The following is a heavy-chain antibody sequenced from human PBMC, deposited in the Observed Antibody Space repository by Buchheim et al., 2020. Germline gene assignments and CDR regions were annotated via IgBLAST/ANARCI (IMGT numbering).Heavy chain of an antibody. Sequence: QVQLVESGGGVVQPGRSLSLSCAASGFTFSSYAMHWVRQAPGKGLEWVTAISYDGSSKYYAESVKGRFIISRDNSENTLYLQMNSLRPDDTAIYYCANLYESGRYSRSHFYGMDVWGQGTT. CDR2: ISYDGSSK. J-gene: IGHJ6*02. CDR1: GFTFSSYA. CDR3: ANLYESGRYSRSHFYGMDV. D-gene: IGHD3-10*01. V-gene: IGHV3-30*18.